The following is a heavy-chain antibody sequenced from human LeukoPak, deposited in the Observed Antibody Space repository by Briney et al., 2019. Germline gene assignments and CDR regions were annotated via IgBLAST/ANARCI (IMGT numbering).Heavy chain of an antibody. J-gene: IGHJ4*02. CDR2: ISGSGGST. CDR1: GFTFSSYA. D-gene: IGHD5-24*01. V-gene: IGHV3-23*01. Sequence: GGSLRLSCAASGFTFSSYAMSWVRQAPGKGLEWVSVISGSGGSTYYADSVKGRFTISRDNSNNTLYLQMNSLRAEDTAVYYCAKVREIDGYYYFDYWGQGTLVTVSS. CDR3: AKVREIDGYYYFDY.